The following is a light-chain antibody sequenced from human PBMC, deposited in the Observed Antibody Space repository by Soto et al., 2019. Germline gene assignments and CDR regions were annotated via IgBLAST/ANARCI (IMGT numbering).Light chain of an antibody. CDR1: QSVSSSY. CDR2: GAS. CDR3: QQRSNWLRT. V-gene: IGKV3D-20*02. J-gene: IGKJ1*01. Sequence: EIVLTQSPATLSLSPGERATLSCRASQSVSSSYLAWYQQKPGQAPRLLIYGASSRATGIPDRFSGSGSGTDFTLTISSLEPEDFAVYYCQQRSNWLRTFGQGTKVDIK.